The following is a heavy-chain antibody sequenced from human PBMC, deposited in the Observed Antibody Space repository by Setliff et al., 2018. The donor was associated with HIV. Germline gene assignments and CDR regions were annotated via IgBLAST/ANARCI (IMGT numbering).Heavy chain of an antibody. D-gene: IGHD3-16*01. CDR2: MNPNSGNT. CDR3: ARDKGGQFFFYYMDV. CDR1: GYTFTSYD. J-gene: IGHJ6*03. V-gene: IGHV1-8*02. Sequence: ASVKVSCKASGYTFTSYDINWVRQATGQGLEWMGWMNPNSGNTGYAQKFQGRVTMTRNTSISTVYLDLSRLRSEDTAVYSCARDKGGQFFFYYMDVWGKGTTVTVSS.